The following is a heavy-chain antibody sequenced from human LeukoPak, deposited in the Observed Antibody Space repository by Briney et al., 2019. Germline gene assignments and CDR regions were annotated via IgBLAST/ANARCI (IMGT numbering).Heavy chain of an antibody. Sequence: SETLSLTCAGYGGSFSGDYWSWIRQPPGKGLEWIGEINHSGSTNYNPSLKSRVTISVDTSKNQFSLKLSSVTAADTAVYYCARGVEDSRSSYDYWGQGTLVTVSS. J-gene: IGHJ4*02. CDR1: GGSFSGDY. CDR3: ARGVEDSRSSYDY. D-gene: IGHD6-6*01. CDR2: INHSGST. V-gene: IGHV4-34*01.